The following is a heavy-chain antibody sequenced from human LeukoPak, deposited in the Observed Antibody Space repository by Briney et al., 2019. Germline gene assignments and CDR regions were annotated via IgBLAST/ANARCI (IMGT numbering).Heavy chain of an antibody. D-gene: IGHD7-27*01. CDR1: GFTFSSYA. CDR3: AKELGPLGGFDY. CDR2: ISYDGSNK. Sequence: GGSLRLSCAASGFTFSSYAMHWVRQAPGKGLEWVAVISYDGSNKYYADSVKGRFTISRDNSKNTLYLQMNSLRAEYTAVYYCAKELGPLGGFDYWGQGTLVAVSS. V-gene: IGHV3-30*18. J-gene: IGHJ4*02.